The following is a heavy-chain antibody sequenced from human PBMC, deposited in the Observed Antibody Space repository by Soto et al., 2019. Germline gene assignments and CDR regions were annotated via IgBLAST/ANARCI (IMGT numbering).Heavy chain of an antibody. CDR2: INPSGAGT. Sequence: ASVKVSCKASGYTFTNYYVHWVRQAPGQGLEWMGIINPSGAGTNYARKFQGRVTMTRDTPTSTIYMELSSLRSEDTAVYYCARELRYCDSPTCGAFDFWGLGTLVTVSS. CDR1: GYTFTNYY. J-gene: IGHJ4*02. CDR3: ARELRYCDSPTCGAFDF. D-gene: IGHD3-9*01. V-gene: IGHV1-46*03.